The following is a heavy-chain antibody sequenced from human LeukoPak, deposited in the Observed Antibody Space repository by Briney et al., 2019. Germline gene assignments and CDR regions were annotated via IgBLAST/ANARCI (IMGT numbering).Heavy chain of an antibody. J-gene: IGHJ4*02. V-gene: IGHV1-2*02. D-gene: IGHD2-2*01. CDR2: INPNSGVT. CDR1: GHIFIGYY. Sequence: ASVKVSCKASGHIFIGYYMHWVRQAPGQGLEWMGWINPNSGVTNYVQKFQGRVTMSRDTSISTAYMELSRLRSDDTAVYYCARVHSYCSSTSCLDYWGQGTLVTVSS. CDR3: ARVHSYCSSTSCLDY.